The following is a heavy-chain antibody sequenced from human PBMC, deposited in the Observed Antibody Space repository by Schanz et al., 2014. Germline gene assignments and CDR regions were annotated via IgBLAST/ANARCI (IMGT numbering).Heavy chain of an antibody. CDR2: IISIHGIV. Sequence: QVQLVQSGTQVKKPGASVKVSCKASGYTLSAYSLHWVRQAPGQGLEWMGRIISIHGIVNYAQRLQDRVRITADKSTSTAYMELSSLRSDDTAVHYCARGGGPEDVFDIWGQGTIRTVSS. V-gene: IGHV1-69*09. J-gene: IGHJ3*02. CDR1: GYTLSAYS. CDR3: ARGGGPEDVFDI. D-gene: IGHD5-12*01.